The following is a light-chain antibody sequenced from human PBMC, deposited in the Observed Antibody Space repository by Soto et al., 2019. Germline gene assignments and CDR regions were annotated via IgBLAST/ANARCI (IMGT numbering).Light chain of an antibody. J-gene: IGKJ1*01. V-gene: IGKV1-5*03. CDR3: QQYNSYSRT. CDR1: QSISSR. Sequence: EIQMTQSPSTRSASVGAGVSISCRASQSISSRLAWYQQKPGKAPNLLIYKASTLESGVPSRFSGSGSGTEFTLTISSLQPEDFATYYCQQYNSYSRTFGQGTKVDI. CDR2: KAS.